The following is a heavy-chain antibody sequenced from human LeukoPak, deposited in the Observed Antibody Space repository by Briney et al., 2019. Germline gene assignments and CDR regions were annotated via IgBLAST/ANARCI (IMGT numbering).Heavy chain of an antibody. V-gene: IGHV4-30-4*01. CDR1: GGSISSGDSY. D-gene: IGHD4-23*01. CDR3: AREGAGNSPFDY. J-gene: IGHJ4*02. Sequence: SETLSLTCTVSGGSISSGDSYWSWIRQPPGKGLEWIGYISYSGSTYYNASLKSRVTISVDTSKNQFSLKLSSVTAADTAMYYCAREGAGNSPFDYWGQGTVVTVSS. CDR2: ISYSGST.